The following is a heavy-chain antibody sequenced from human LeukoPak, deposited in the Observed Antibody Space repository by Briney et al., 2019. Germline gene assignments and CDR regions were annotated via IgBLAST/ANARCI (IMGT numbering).Heavy chain of an antibody. CDR2: IYYSGST. V-gene: IGHV4-59*01. CDR1: GGSISSYY. D-gene: IGHD2-2*01. J-gene: IGHJ5*02. Sequence: PSETLSLTCTVSGGSISSYYWSWIRQPPGKGLEWIGYIYYSGSTNYNPSLKSRVTISVDTSKNQFSLKLSSVTAADTAVYYCARARPSWPTRVGWFDPWGQGTLVTVSS. CDR3: ARARPSWPTRVGWFDP.